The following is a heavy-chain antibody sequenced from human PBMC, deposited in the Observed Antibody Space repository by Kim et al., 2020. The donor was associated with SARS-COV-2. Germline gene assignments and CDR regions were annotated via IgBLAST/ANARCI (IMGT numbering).Heavy chain of an antibody. D-gene: IGHD3-10*01. V-gene: IGHV3-23*01. CDR2: ISGSGGST. CDR3: AKDLRGYYGSGSYYPQSYYYYGMDV. J-gene: IGHJ6*02. Sequence: GGSLRLSCAASGFTFSSYAMSWVRQAPGKGLEWVSAISGSGGSTYYADSVKGRFTISRDNSKNTLYLQMNSLRAEDTAVYYCAKDLRGYYGSGSYYPQSYYYYGMDVWGQGTTVTVSS. CDR1: GFTFSSYA.